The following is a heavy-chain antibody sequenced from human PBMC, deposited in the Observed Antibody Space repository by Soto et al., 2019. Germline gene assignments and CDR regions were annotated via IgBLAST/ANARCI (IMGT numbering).Heavy chain of an antibody. D-gene: IGHD5-12*01. J-gene: IGHJ4*02. CDR2: ISGSGGST. Sequence: GGSLRLSCAASGFTFSSYAMSWVRQAPGKGLEWVSAISGSGGSTYYADSVKGRFTISRDNSKNTLYLQMNSLRAEDTAVYYCAKEKADGYNPSYYFDYWGQGTLVTVSS. CDR3: AKEKADGYNPSYYFDY. V-gene: IGHV3-23*01. CDR1: GFTFSSYA.